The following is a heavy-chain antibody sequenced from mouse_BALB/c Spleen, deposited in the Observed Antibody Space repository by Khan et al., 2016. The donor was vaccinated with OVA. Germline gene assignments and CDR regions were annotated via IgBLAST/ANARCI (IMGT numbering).Heavy chain of an antibody. CDR3: ARGGGTAPFAY. CDR1: GFTFSDYG. Sequence: EVELVESGGGLVQPGGSRKLSCAASGFTFSDYGMAWVRQAPGKGPEWVAFISDLAYTIYYADTVKGRFTISRENAKNTLYLEMSSLRSEDTAIDYCARGGGTAPFAYWGLGTLVTVSA. CDR2: ISDLAYTI. J-gene: IGHJ3*01. D-gene: IGHD1-2*01. V-gene: IGHV5-15*02.